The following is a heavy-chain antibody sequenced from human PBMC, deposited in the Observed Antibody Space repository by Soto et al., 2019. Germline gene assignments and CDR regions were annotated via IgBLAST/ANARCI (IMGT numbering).Heavy chain of an antibody. J-gene: IGHJ5*02. CDR1: GGSVSSGSYY. CDR3: ARRGGGCTNGVCYIGTS. CDR2: IYYSGST. D-gene: IGHD2-8*01. V-gene: IGHV4-61*01. Sequence: SETLSLTCTVSGGSVSSGSYYWSWIRQPPGKGLEWIGYIYYSGSTNYNPSLKSRVTISVDTSKNQFSLKLSSVTAADTAVYYCARRGGGCTNGVCYIGTSWGQGARVTV.